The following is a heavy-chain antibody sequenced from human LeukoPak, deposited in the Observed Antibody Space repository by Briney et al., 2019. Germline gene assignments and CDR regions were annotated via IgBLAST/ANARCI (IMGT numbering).Heavy chain of an antibody. V-gene: IGHV3-30*14. CDR3: ARDIYCSGGSCQDY. J-gene: IGHJ4*02. CDR2: IRYDGSNK. CDR1: GFTFSSYA. D-gene: IGHD2-15*01. Sequence: PGGSLRLSCAASGFTFSSYAMHWVRQAPGKGLEWVAFIRYDGSNKYYADSVKGRFTISRDNSKNTLYLQMNSLRAEDTAVYYCARDIYCSGGSCQDYWGQGTLVTVSS.